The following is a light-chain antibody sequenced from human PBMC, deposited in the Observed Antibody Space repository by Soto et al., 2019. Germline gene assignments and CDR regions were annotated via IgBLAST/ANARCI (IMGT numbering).Light chain of an antibody. CDR3: QQYDKYST. CDR1: QTISVS. Sequence: IQMTQSPSTPSASVGDTVTITCRASQTISVSLAWYRQKPGKAPNLLIYDASTLQEGVPSRFSGSGSGTEFTLTVTRLQPDDFATYFCQQYDKYSTFGHGTKVDVK. V-gene: IGKV1-5*01. J-gene: IGKJ1*01. CDR2: DAS.